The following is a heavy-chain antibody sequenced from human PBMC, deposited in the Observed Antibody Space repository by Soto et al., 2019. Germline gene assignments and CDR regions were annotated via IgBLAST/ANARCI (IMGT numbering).Heavy chain of an antibody. CDR1: GGSFSGYY. V-gene: IGHV4-34*01. CDR2: INHSGST. D-gene: IGHD1-26*01. CDR3: ARGSNSGAASFDY. Sequence: PSETLSLTCAVYGGSFSGYYWSWIRQPPGKGLEWIGEINHSGSTNYNPSLKSRVTISVDTSKNQFSLKLSSVTAADTAVYYCARGSNSGAASFDYWGQGTLVTVSS. J-gene: IGHJ4*02.